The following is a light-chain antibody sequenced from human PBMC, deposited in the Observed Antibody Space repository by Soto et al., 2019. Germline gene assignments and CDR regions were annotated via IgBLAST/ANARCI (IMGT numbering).Light chain of an antibody. CDR2: GAS. CDR3: QQYNNWPPS. J-gene: IGKJ1*01. CDR1: QSVSNN. V-gene: IGKV3-15*01. Sequence: EIVFTQSLGTLSLSPGERATLSCRASQSVSNNLAWYQQRPGQAPSLLIYGASTRATGIPARFSGSGSGTEFTLTISSLQSEDFAVYYCQQYNNWPPSFGQGTKVDIK.